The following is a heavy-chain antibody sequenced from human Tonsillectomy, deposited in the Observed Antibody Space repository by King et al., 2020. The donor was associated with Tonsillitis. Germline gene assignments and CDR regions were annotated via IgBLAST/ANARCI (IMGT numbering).Heavy chain of an antibody. CDR1: GITFTSYS. Sequence: QLVQSGGGLVKPGGSLRLSCAVSGITFTSYSMTWVRQAPGKGLEWVSSISSSSDFIFYADSVKGRFTISRDNAKNSLYLQMNSLRAEDTAVYYCARGGTTLGWFDPWGQGTLVTVSS. CDR3: ARGGTTLGWFDP. J-gene: IGHJ5*02. CDR2: ISSSSDFI. V-gene: IGHV3-21*01. D-gene: IGHD1-26*01.